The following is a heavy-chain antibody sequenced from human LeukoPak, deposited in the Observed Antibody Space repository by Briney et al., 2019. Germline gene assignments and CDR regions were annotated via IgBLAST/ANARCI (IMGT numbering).Heavy chain of an antibody. D-gene: IGHD7-27*01. Sequence: GASVKVSCKVSGYTLTELSMHWVRQAPGKGLEWMGGFDPEDGETIYAQKFQGRVAMTEDTSTDTAYMELSSLRSEDTAVYYCVGGAPNWGFDFWGQGTLVTVSS. CDR3: VGGAPNWGFDF. CDR1: GYTLTELS. V-gene: IGHV1-24*01. CDR2: FDPEDGET. J-gene: IGHJ4*02.